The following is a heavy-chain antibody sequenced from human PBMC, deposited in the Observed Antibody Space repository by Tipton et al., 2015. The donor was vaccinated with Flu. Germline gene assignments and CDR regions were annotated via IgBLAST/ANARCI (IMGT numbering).Heavy chain of an antibody. V-gene: IGHV3-66*01. J-gene: IGHJ3*02. D-gene: IGHD6-19*01. CDR3: ARDSTNGWYFAFNI. CDR1: GFTFSVFD. Sequence: GSLRLSCAASGFTFSVFDMNWVRQAPGKGLEWVSTIYSGGSTYYGDSVKGRFTISRDNFKNTLFLQMNSLRAEDTAVYYCARDSTNGWYFAFNIWGQGTMVTVSS. CDR2: IYSGGST.